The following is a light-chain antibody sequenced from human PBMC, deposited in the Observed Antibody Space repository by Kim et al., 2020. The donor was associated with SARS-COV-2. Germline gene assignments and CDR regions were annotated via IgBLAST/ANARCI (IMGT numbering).Light chain of an antibody. V-gene: IGKV3-15*01. J-gene: IGKJ2*01. CDR2: DAS. Sequence: EIVMTQSPATLSVSPGERATLSCRASQSVSSNLAWYQQKPGQAPRLLIYDASTRATGIPARFSGSGSGTEFTLTISSLQSEDFAVYYCQQYNNWPPRTFGQGTKLEI. CDR3: QQYNNWPPRT. CDR1: QSVSSN.